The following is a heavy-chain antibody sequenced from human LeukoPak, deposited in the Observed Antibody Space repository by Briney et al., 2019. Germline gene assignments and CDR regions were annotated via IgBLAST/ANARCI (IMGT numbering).Heavy chain of an antibody. CDR1: GFTFSSYA. CDR2: ISGSGGTT. J-gene: IGHJ4*02. Sequence: SGGSLRLSCAASGFTFSSYAMSWVRQAPGKGLEWVSAISGSGGTTNHADSVKGRFTISRDNSKNTLYLQMNSLRAEDTAVYYCAKGQRNFDYWGQGTLVTVSS. V-gene: IGHV3-23*01. CDR3: AKGQRNFDY.